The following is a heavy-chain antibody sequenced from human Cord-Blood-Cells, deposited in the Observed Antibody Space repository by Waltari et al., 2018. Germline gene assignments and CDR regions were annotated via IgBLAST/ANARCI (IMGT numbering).Heavy chain of an antibody. J-gene: IGHJ6*02. CDR1: GGSFSGYY. Sequence: QVQLQQWGAGLLMPSETLSLTCAVYGGSFSGYYWSWIRQPPGQGLEWIGEINHSGSTNYNPSLKSRVTISVDTSKNQFSLKLSSVTAADTAVYYCARGYCSSTSCYTPFYYYYGMDVWGQGTTVTVSS. CDR3: ARGYCSSTSCYTPFYYYYGMDV. D-gene: IGHD2-2*02. CDR2: INHSGST. V-gene: IGHV4-34*01.